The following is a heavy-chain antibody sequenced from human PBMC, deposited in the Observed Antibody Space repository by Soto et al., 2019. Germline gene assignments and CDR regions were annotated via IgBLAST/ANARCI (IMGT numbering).Heavy chain of an antibody. V-gene: IGHV4-30-4*01. J-gene: IGHJ4*02. Sequence: QVQLQESGPGLVKPSQTLSLTCTVSGGSISSGDYYWAWIRQPPGKGLEWIGHIYYRGRTYYNPSLKSRVTISVDTSKNQFSLNLNSVTASDTAGYFCARTYGGDYFDSWGQGTLVTVSS. CDR3: ARTYGGDYFDS. CDR1: GGSISSGDYY. D-gene: IGHD2-21*01. CDR2: IYYRGRT.